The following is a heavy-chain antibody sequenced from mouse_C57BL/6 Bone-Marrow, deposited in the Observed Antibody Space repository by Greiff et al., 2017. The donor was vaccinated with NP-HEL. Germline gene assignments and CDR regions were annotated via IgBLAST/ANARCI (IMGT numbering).Heavy chain of an antibody. CDR2: ISDGGSYT. Sequence: EVQLVQSGGGLVKPGASLKLSCAASGFTFSSYAMSWVRQTPGKRLEWVATISDGGSYTYYSDNVKGRFTIARDNAKNELYLQMSHLTSEDTAMYYCASTTVVATGYFEVWGTGTTVTVSS. CDR3: ASTTVVATGYFEV. J-gene: IGHJ1*03. V-gene: IGHV5-4*01. CDR1: GFTFSSYA. D-gene: IGHD1-1*01.